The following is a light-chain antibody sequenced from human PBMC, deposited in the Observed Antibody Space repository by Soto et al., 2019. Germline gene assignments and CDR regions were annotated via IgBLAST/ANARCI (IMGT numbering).Light chain of an antibody. Sequence: DIQMTHSPSSLSVSVGDRVTITCQANQDIKTFLHWYQQKPGKAPKVLIYGASYLEPGVPSRFSGTGSGTDFTFTISSLQPEDIATYYCQQYDSVPLTFGGGTKVDIK. CDR3: QQYDSVPLT. CDR1: QDIKTF. V-gene: IGKV1-33*01. J-gene: IGKJ4*01. CDR2: GAS.